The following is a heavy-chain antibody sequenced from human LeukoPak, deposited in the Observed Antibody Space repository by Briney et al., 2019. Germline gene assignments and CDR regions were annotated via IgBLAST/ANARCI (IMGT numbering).Heavy chain of an antibody. Sequence: PGRSLRLSCAASEFSVSSDYMSWVRQAPGKGLEWLSSIYSGGTTYYADSVKGRFTISRDSSKNTLYLQMNSLRVEDTAVYYCARGYSGTPYWGQGALVTVSS. V-gene: IGHV3-66*01. CDR1: EFSVSSDY. CDR3: ARGYSGTPY. D-gene: IGHD6-13*01. CDR2: IYSGGTT. J-gene: IGHJ4*02.